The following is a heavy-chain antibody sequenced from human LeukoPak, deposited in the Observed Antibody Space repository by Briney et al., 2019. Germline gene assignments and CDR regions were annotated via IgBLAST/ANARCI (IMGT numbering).Heavy chain of an antibody. Sequence: SSETLSLTCTVSGGSISSGDYYWTWIRQPPAKGLEWIGYIYYSGSTYYNPSLKSRVTISVDTSKNQFSLKLSSVTAADTAVYYCARDFGETSLPNWFDPWGPGTLVIVSS. V-gene: IGHV4-30-4*08. J-gene: IGHJ5*02. D-gene: IGHD3-16*01. CDR3: ARDFGETSLPNWFDP. CDR1: GGSISSGDYY. CDR2: IYYSGST.